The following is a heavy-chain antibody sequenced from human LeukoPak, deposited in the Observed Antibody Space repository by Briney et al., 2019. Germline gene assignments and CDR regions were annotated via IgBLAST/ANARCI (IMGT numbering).Heavy chain of an antibody. J-gene: IGHJ4*02. D-gene: IGHD6-6*01. CDR2: IRHDGSNK. CDR1: GFTFSSYG. V-gene: IGHV3-30*02. Sequence: GGSLRLSCAASGFTFSSYGMHWVRQAPGKGLAWVTFIRHDGSNKYYADSVKGRSTISRDNSKNTLYLQMNSLRAEDTGVYYCAKIAQLGGPFDYWGQGTLVTVSS. CDR3: AKIAQLGGPFDY.